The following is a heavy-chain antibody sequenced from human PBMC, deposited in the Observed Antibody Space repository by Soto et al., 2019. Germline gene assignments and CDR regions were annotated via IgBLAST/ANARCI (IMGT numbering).Heavy chain of an antibody. J-gene: IGHJ6*02. CDR2: IIPSFGTT. Sequence: QVQLVQSGAEVKKPGSSVKVSCQASGGTFSTYSIGWVRQAPGQGLEWMGWIIPSFGTTNYGQKLQGRVTITADESMSTAYMELSKLKSEDTAVYYCARAPPYCPGGRCYSGHYYYYYVMDVWGQGTTVTVSS. CDR1: GGTFSTYS. D-gene: IGHD2-15*01. CDR3: ARAPPYCPGGRCYSGHYYYYYVMDV. V-gene: IGHV1-69*01.